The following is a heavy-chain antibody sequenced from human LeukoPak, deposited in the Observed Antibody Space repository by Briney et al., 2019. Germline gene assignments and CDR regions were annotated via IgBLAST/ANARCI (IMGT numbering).Heavy chain of an antibody. CDR3: ARDDDSGAFDI. V-gene: IGHV3-48*04. CDR2: ISSSSTI. D-gene: IGHD1-1*01. CDR1: GITFSSYS. Sequence: GGSLRLSCAASGITFSSYSMNWVRQAPGKGLEWVSYISSSSTIYYADSVKGRVTISRDNAKNSLYLQMNSLRAEDTAVYYCARDDDSGAFDIWGQGTMVTVSS. J-gene: IGHJ3*02.